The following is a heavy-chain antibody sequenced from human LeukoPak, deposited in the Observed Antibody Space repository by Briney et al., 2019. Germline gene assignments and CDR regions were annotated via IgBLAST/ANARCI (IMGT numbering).Heavy chain of an antibody. CDR3: AKSVGSGSYYNNDC. CDR2: ITSGGGT. CDR1: GFTFSSYA. Sequence: GGSLRLSCAASGFTFSSYAMTWVRQAPGQGLEWVSGITSGGGTYYADSVKGRFTISRDNSKNTLYVQMNSLRAEDTAVYYCAKSVGSGSYYNNDCWGQGTLVTVSS. J-gene: IGHJ4*02. V-gene: IGHV3-23*01. D-gene: IGHD3-10*01.